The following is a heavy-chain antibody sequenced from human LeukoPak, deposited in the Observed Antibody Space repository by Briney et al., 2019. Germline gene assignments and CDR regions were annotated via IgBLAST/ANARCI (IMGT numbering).Heavy chain of an antibody. J-gene: IGHJ2*01. V-gene: IGHV1-18*01. CDR1: GYTFTSYG. Sequence: ASVKVSCKASGYTFTSYGISWVRQAPGQGLEWMGWISAYNGNTNYAQKLQGRVTMTTDTPTSTAYMELRSLRSDDTAVYYCARCRNIVATSGTWYFDLWGRGTLVTVSS. D-gene: IGHD5-12*01. CDR3: ARCRNIVATSGTWYFDL. CDR2: ISAYNGNT.